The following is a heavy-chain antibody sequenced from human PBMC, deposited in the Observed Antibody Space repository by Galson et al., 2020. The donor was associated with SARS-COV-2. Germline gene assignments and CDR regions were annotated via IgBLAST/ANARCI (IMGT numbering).Heavy chain of an antibody. D-gene: IGHD3-10*01. V-gene: IGHV3-21*01. CDR3: SRVAYYYCSGGFDP. Sequence: GGSLRLSCAASGFTFSSYSMNWVRQAPGKGPEWVSTISSSSSYIYYADSVKGRFTISRDNAKNSLYLQMNSLRAEETAVYYCSRVAYYYCSGGFDPWGQGTLVTVSS. CDR2: ISSSSSYI. CDR1: GFTFSSYS. J-gene: IGHJ5*02.